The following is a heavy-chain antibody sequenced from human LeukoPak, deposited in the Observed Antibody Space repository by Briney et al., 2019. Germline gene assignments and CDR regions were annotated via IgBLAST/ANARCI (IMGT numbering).Heavy chain of an antibody. V-gene: IGHV3-23*01. CDR1: GLTFSSYA. CDR2: ISGSGGST. J-gene: IGHJ1*01. D-gene: IGHD6-19*01. CDR3: AKVEAVAYFHH. Sequence: PGGSLRLSCAASGLTFSSYAMTWVRQAPGKGLEWVSAISGSGGSTYYADSVKGRFTISRDNSKNTLYLQMNSLRAEDTAIYYCAKVEAVAYFHHWGQGTLVTVSS.